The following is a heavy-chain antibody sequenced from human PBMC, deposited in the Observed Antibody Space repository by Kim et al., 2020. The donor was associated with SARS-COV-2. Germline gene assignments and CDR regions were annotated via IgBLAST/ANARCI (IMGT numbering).Heavy chain of an antibody. Sequence: SVKVSCKASGGTFSSYAISWVRQAPGQGLEWMGGIIPIFGTANYAQKFQGRVTITADESTSTAYMELSSLRSEDTAVYYCAKKTLKQWLGGYYYYGMDVWGQGTTVTVSS. CDR3: AKKTLKQWLGGYYYYGMDV. CDR1: GGTFSSYA. CDR2: IIPIFGTA. V-gene: IGHV1-69*13. D-gene: IGHD6-19*01. J-gene: IGHJ6*02.